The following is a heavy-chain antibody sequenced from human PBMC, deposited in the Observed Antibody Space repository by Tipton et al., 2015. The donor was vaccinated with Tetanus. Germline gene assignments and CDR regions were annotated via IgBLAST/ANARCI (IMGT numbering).Heavy chain of an antibody. D-gene: IGHD5-24*01. CDR1: YDSFYGYY. Sequence: TLSLTCAVYYDSFYGYYWSWIRQPPGKGLEWIGEISHSENTNYNPSLQSRVTISMNTANNHIYLNLTSVTAADTAVYYCARWRDGFNRALDSWGRGTLVTVSS. CDR2: ISHSENT. V-gene: IGHV4-34*01. J-gene: IGHJ4*02. CDR3: ARWRDGFNRALDS.